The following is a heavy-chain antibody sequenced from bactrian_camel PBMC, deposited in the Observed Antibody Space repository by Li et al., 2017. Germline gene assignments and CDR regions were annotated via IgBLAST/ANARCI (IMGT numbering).Heavy chain of an antibody. Sequence: VQLVESGGGSVQAGGSLRLSCAASGYTYVAYVYAMAWFRQAPGKEREAVAAISTDAGAAYADSVQGRFTISQDSARNTVYLQMNNLQPEDTATYYCAEGRGSRGEHCYSLNYWGQGTQVTVS. CDR1: GYTYVAYVYA. J-gene: IGHJ4*01. CDR3: AEGRGSRGEHCYSLNY. V-gene: IGHV3S53*01. D-gene: IGHD6*01. CDR2: ISTDAGA.